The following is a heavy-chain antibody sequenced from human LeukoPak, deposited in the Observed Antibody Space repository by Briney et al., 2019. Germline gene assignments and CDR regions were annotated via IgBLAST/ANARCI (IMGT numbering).Heavy chain of an antibody. V-gene: IGHV1-2*02. CDR3: ARADYDILTTGENWFDP. CDR1: EYTFNDYY. CDR2: INPNSGGT. Sequence: ASVKVSCKASEYTFNDYYMHWVRQAPGQGLEWMGWINPNSGGTNYAQKFQGRVTMTRDTSISTAYMELSRLRSDDTAVYYCARADYDILTTGENWFDPWGQGTLVTVSS. D-gene: IGHD3-9*01. J-gene: IGHJ5*02.